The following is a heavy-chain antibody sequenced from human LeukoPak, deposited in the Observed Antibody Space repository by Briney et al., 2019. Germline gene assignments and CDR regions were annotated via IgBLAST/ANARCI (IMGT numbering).Heavy chain of an antibody. CDR3: ARAGYSNRWDGVDY. D-gene: IGHD2/OR15-2a*01. Sequence: GESLQISCKGSGSPFTNYWIGWVRQMPGKGLEFMGIIYPGDSDTRYSPSFQGQVTISVDKSINTAYLQWSSLKASDSAMYYCARAGYSNRWDGVDYWGQGTLVTVSS. CDR2: IYPGDSDT. V-gene: IGHV5-51*01. J-gene: IGHJ4*02. CDR1: GSPFTNYW.